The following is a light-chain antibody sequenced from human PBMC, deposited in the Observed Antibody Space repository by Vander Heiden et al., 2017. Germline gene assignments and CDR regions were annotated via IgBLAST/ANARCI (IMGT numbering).Light chain of an antibody. CDR3: QNYSGAGWT. CDR1: QSISNC. Sequence: IQMTQSPSSLSASVGDRVTITCRASQSISNCLAWYQQKPGKVPKLLIYTASTLQCGVPSRFSGSGSGTDFTLTISSLQPEDVATYYCQNYSGAGWTFGQGTKVEIK. J-gene: IGKJ1*01. V-gene: IGKV1-27*01. CDR2: TAS.